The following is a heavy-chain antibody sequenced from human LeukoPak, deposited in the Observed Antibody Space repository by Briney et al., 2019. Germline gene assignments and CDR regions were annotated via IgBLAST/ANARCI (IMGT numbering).Heavy chain of an antibody. Sequence: SETLSLTCTVSGGSISSYYWSWIRQPPGKGLEWIGYIYYSGSTNYNPSLKSRVTISVDRSKNQFSLKLSSVTAADTAVYYCARLYCSSTSCPYGMDVWGQGTTVTVSS. CDR2: IYYSGST. CDR1: GGSISSYY. D-gene: IGHD2-2*01. CDR3: ARLYCSSTSCPYGMDV. J-gene: IGHJ6*02. V-gene: IGHV4-59*12.